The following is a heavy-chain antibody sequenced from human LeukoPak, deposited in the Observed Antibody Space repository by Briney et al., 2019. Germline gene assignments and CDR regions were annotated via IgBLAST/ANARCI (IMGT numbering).Heavy chain of an antibody. CDR1: GFTFSSYG. Sequence: PGGSLRLSCAASGFTFSSYGMHWVRQAPGKGLEWVAVIWYDGGNKYYADSVKGRFTISRDNSKNTLYLQMNSLRAEDTAVYYCARGYGDKASNLYYYYGMDVWGQGTTVTVSS. V-gene: IGHV3-33*01. CDR3: ARGYGDKASNLYYYYGMDV. D-gene: IGHD4-17*01. J-gene: IGHJ6*02. CDR2: IWYDGGNK.